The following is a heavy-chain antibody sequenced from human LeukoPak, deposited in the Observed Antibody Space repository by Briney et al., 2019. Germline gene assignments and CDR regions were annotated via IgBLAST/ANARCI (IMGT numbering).Heavy chain of an antibody. V-gene: IGHV3-30*03. Sequence: GGSLRLSCAASGFTFSSYSMNWVRQAPGKGLEWVAVISYDGSNKYYADSVKGRFTISRDNSKNTLYLQMNSLRAEDTAVYYCARGIPYYDFWSGYLHYWGQGTLVTVSS. J-gene: IGHJ4*02. CDR2: ISYDGSNK. CDR1: GFTFSSYS. CDR3: ARGIPYYDFWSGYLHY. D-gene: IGHD3-3*01.